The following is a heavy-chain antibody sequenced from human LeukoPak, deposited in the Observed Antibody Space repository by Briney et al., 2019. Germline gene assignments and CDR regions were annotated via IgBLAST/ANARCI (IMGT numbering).Heavy chain of an antibody. D-gene: IGHD2-2*01. Sequence: PSETLSLTCAVYGGSFSGYYWSWIRQPPGKGPEWIGEINQSGSTNYNPSLKSRVTISVDTSKKQFSLRLIPVTAADTAVYYCAAGCSSTSCYWYYYTDVWGKGTTVTVSS. J-gene: IGHJ6*03. V-gene: IGHV4-34*01. CDR1: GGSFSGYY. CDR3: AAGCSSTSCYWYYYTDV. CDR2: INQSGST.